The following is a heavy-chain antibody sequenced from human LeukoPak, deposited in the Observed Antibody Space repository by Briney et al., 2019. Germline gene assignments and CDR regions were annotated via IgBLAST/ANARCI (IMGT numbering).Heavy chain of an antibody. V-gene: IGHV3-74*01. CDR1: GFIFSSYW. D-gene: IGHD2-2*01. CDR2: ISPDGSSV. Sequence: GGSLRLPCAASGFIFSSYWMHWVRQAPGKGLVWVSRISPDGSSVIYADSVKGRFTISRDNAKNSLYLQMNSLRAEDTALYSCARALVVVPYAIHYYYGMDVWGQGTTVTVSS. CDR3: ARALVVVPYAIHYYYGMDV. J-gene: IGHJ6*02.